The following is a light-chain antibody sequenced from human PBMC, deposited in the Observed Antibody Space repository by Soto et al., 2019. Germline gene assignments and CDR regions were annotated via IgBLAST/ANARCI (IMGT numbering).Light chain of an antibody. CDR1: SSDVGAYNY. CDR3: TSYVGNDIWV. Sequence: QSALTQPPSASGSPGQSVTISCTGTSSDVGAYNYVSWYQQYPGKAPKLMIYEVTKRPSGVPDRFSGSNSGNTASLTVSGLQAEDESDYYCTSYVGNDIWVFGGGTKLTVL. CDR2: EVT. V-gene: IGLV2-8*01. J-gene: IGLJ3*02.